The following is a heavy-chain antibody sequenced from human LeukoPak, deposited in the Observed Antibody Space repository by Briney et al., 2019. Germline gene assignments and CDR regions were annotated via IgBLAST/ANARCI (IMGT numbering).Heavy chain of an antibody. CDR3: AKVLNYYGSGYFDY. CDR2: ISGSGGST. J-gene: IGHJ4*02. V-gene: IGHV3-23*01. Sequence: GGSLRLSCAASGFTFSSYAMSWVRQAPGKGLEWVSAISGSGGSTHYADSVKGRFTISRDSSKNTLYLQMNSLRAEDTAVYYCAKVLNYYGSGYFDYWGQGTLVTVSS. CDR1: GFTFSSYA. D-gene: IGHD3-10*01.